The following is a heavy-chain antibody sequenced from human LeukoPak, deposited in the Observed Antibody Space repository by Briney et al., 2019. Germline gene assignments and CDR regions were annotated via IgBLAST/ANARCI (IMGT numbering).Heavy chain of an antibody. V-gene: IGHV4-39*01. D-gene: IGHD6-13*01. Sequence: SETLSLTCNVSGGSISSSSYDWGWIRQPPGKGLEWIGSIYYSGSTYYNPSLKSRVTISVDTSKNQFSLKLSSVTAADTAVYYCARQRSYRIAAAGATANWFDPWGQGTLVTVSS. CDR1: GGSISSSSYD. CDR2: IYYSGST. J-gene: IGHJ5*02. CDR3: ARQRSYRIAAAGATANWFDP.